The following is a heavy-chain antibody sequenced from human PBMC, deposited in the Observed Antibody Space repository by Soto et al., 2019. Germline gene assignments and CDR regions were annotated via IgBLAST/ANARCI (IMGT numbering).Heavy chain of an antibody. V-gene: IGHV3-11*01. CDR2: ISISGGIT. Sequence: PRGSLRLSCAASGFTFTDYYMSWIRQAPGKGLELISYISISGGITYYADSVKGRFTISRDNANNSVSLHMNSLRADDTAVYYCARSLHFYGSGSYRDFWGQGTLVTVSS. D-gene: IGHD3-10*01. CDR1: GFTFTDYY. J-gene: IGHJ4*02. CDR3: ARSLHFYGSGSYRDF.